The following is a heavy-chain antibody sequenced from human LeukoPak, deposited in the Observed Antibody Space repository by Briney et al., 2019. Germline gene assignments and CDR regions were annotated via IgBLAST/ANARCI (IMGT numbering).Heavy chain of an antibody. Sequence: GGSLRLPCAASGFTFSNYGMHWVRQAPGKGLEWVSFSRSKAYGGTTEYAASVKGRFTISRDDSKNIAYLQMNSLKTEDTAVYYCGSGSGWYSPDYWGQGTLVTVSS. D-gene: IGHD6-19*01. CDR2: SRSKAYGGTT. J-gene: IGHJ4*02. V-gene: IGHV3-49*04. CDR3: GSGSGWYSPDY. CDR1: GFTFSNYG.